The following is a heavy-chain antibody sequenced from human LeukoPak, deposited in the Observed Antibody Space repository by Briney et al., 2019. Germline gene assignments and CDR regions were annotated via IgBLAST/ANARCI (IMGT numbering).Heavy chain of an antibody. CDR2: IKQDGSEI. Sequence: GGSLRLSCAVSGFTFSNYWLGWVRQAPGKGLEWVVNIKQDGSEIYYVDSVKGRFTISRDTAKDSLYLQMNSLRAEDTAVYYCARDRSQLAYSYGPDGEWGQGTLVTVSS. CDR1: GFTFSNYW. J-gene: IGHJ4*02. D-gene: IGHD5-18*01. CDR3: ARDRSQLAYSYGPDGE. V-gene: IGHV3-7*01.